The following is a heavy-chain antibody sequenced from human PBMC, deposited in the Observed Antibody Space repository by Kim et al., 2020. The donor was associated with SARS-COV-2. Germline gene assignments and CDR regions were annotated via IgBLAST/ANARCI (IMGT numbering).Heavy chain of an antibody. Sequence: SETLSLTCTVSGYSISSGYYWGWIRQPPGKGLEWIGSIYHSGSTYYNPSLKSRVTISVDTSKNQFSLKLSSVTAADTAVYYCARESIGDQAFDYWGQGTLVTVSS. CDR2: IYHSGST. CDR3: ARESIGDQAFDY. V-gene: IGHV4-38-2*02. CDR1: GYSISSGYY. J-gene: IGHJ4*02.